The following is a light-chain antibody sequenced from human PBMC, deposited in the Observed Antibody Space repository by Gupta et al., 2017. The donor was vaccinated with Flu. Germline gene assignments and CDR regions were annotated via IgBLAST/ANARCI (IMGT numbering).Light chain of an antibody. Sequence: ATLSLSPGEDATLTCRASQSFSSSYLAWYQQKPGQAPRLLIYAASDRATGIPDRFSGTGSGTDFTLTISRLEPEDFAVYYCQQYGNSPVTFGQGTRLDIK. CDR3: QQYGNSPVT. V-gene: IGKV3-20*01. CDR1: QSFSSSY. CDR2: AAS. J-gene: IGKJ5*01.